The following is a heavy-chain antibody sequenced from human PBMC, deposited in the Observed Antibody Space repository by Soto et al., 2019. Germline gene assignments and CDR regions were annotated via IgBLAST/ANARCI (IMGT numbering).Heavy chain of an antibody. CDR1: GYTFARYY. Sequence: ASVKVSCKASGYTFARYYMHWVRQAPGQGLEWMGVISPSGGSTTYAQRFQGRVTMTRDTSTGTLYMELSSLRSEDTAVYYCATVGYLYPYHIDVWGQGTTVAVYS. V-gene: IGHV1-46*01. CDR3: ATVGYLYPYHIDV. J-gene: IGHJ6*02. D-gene: IGHD1-1*01. CDR2: ISPSGGST.